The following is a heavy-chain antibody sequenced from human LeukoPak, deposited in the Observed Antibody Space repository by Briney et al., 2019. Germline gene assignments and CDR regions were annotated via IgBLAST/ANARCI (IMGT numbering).Heavy chain of an antibody. CDR3: ARAPGRVYSPIPYYYYYYYGMDV. CDR2: IKGDGSEL. V-gene: IGHV3-7*03. Sequence: PGGSLRLSCAASGFTFSRYWMNWVRQAPGKGLEWVATIKGDGSELAYVDSVKGRFTISTDNSKNTLYLQMNSLRAEDTAVYYCARAPGRVYSPIPYYYYYYYGMDVWGQGTTVTVSS. J-gene: IGHJ6*02. CDR1: GFTFSRYW. D-gene: IGHD1-26*01.